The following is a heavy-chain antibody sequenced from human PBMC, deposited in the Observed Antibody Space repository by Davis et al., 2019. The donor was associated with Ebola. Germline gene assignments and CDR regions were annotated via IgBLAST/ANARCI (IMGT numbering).Heavy chain of an antibody. J-gene: IGHJ4*02. Sequence: GESLKISCAASEFTFSSFAMNWVRQAPGKGLEWVSAVSGSGDSTYYADSVKGRFTISRDNSKNTLYLQMNSLRAEDTALYYCARGILEWLFYFDYWGQGTLVTVSS. D-gene: IGHD3-3*01. CDR3: ARGILEWLFYFDY. CDR2: VSGSGDST. V-gene: IGHV3-23*01. CDR1: EFTFSSFA.